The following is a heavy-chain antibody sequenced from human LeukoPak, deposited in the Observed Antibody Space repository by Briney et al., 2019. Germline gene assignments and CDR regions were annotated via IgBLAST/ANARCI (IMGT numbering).Heavy chain of an antibody. V-gene: IGHV3-7*01. Sequence: GGSLRLSCAASGFTFSSYWMSWVRQAPGKGLEWVANIKQDGSEKYYVDPVKGRFTISRDNAKNSLYLQMNSLRAEDTAVYYCASTDNWNFDAFDIWGQGTMVTVSS. D-gene: IGHD1-7*01. J-gene: IGHJ3*02. CDR1: GFTFSSYW. CDR3: ASTDNWNFDAFDI. CDR2: IKQDGSEK.